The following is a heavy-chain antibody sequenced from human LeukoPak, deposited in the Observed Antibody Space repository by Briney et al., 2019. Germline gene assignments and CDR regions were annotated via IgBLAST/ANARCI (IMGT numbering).Heavy chain of an antibody. J-gene: IGHJ4*02. CDR1: GYTFINYA. V-gene: IGHV1-3*01. CDR2: INAGDGDT. D-gene: IGHD1-20*01. CDR3: ARDAIPGRTSHFDY. Sequence: GASVKVSCKASGYTFINYAMHWVRQAPGRRLEWMGWINAGDGDTKYSQKFQGRVALARDTSASTVYMELSSLRSEDTAVYYCARDAIPGRTSHFDYWGQGTLVTVSS.